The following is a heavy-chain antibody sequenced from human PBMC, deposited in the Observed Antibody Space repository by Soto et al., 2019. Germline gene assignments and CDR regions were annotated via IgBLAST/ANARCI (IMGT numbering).Heavy chain of an antibody. CDR1: GFTFTSSA. CDR3: AAYSASSSWYVVGFDY. J-gene: IGHJ4*02. D-gene: IGHD6-13*01. V-gene: IGHV1-58*01. Sequence: GASVKVSCKASGFTFTSSAVQWVRQARGQRLEWIGWIVVGSGNTNYAQKFQERVTITRDMSTSTAYMELSSLRSEDTAVYYCAAYSASSSWYVVGFDYWGQGTLVTVSS. CDR2: IVVGSGNT.